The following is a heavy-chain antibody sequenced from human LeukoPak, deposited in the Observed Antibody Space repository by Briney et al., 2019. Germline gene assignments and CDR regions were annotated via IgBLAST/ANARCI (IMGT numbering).Heavy chain of an antibody. J-gene: IGHJ6*02. Sequence: HPGGSLILSCAASGFTFSSYGMHWVRQAPGKGLEWVAVISYDGSYKYYADYVKGRFTISRDNSKNTLYLQMNSLRAEDTAVYYCAKDSSYYGMDVWGQGTTVTVSS. CDR2: ISYDGSYK. CDR3: AKDSSYYGMDV. CDR1: GFTFSSYG. V-gene: IGHV3-30*18.